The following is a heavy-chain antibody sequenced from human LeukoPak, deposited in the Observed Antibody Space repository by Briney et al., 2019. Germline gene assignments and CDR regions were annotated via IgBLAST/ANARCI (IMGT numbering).Heavy chain of an antibody. Sequence: ASVKVSCKASGYTFTGYYMHWVRQAPGQGLEWMGWINPNSGGTNYAQKLQGRVTMTTDTSTSTAYMELRSLRSDDTAVYYCARIGIVVVPAAPRYYYYMDVWGKGTTVTVSS. CDR3: ARIGIVVVPAAPRYYYYMDV. V-gene: IGHV1-2*02. J-gene: IGHJ6*03. CDR1: GYTFTGYY. D-gene: IGHD2-2*01. CDR2: INPNSGGT.